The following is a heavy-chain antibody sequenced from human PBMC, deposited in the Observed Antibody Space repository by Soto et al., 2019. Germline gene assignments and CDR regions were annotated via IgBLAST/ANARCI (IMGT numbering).Heavy chain of an antibody. V-gene: IGHV3-43*01. Sequence: HPGGSLRLSCAASGFTFDDYTMHWVRQAPGKGLEWVSLISWDGGSTYYADSVKGRFTISRDNSKNSLYLQMNSLRTEDTALYYCAKSNRESRSYYFDYWGQGTLVTVSS. CDR2: ISWDGGST. J-gene: IGHJ4*02. D-gene: IGHD2-15*01. CDR3: AKSNRESRSYYFDY. CDR1: GFTFDDYT.